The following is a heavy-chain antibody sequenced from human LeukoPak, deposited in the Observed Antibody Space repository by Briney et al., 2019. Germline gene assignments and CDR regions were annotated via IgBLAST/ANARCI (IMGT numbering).Heavy chain of an antibody. D-gene: IGHD5-24*01. CDR3: ARDGSAYNFDY. Sequence: QAGGSLRLSCAASGFTFSTSWMHWVRQAPGKGLVWVSRVESNGRNTIYADSVKGRFTISRDNRKNTLYLQMNSLRAEDTAVYYCARDGSAYNFDYWGQGTLVTVSS. J-gene: IGHJ4*02. CDR2: VESNGRNT. V-gene: IGHV3-74*01. CDR1: GFTFSTSW.